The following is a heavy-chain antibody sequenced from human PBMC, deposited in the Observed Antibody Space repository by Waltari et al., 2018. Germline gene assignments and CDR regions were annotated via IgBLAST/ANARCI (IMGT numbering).Heavy chain of an antibody. CDR1: GFTFRSYS. Sequence: EVQLVESGGGLVQPGGSLRLSCAASGFTFRSYSMKWLRQPPGQGLEWVSYISSSSSTIYYADSVKGRFTISRDNAKNSLYLQMNSLRAEDTAVYYCARDRYIAVAGSKWDYYYYYMDVWGKGTTVTVSS. CDR3: ARDRYIAVAGSKWDYYYYYMDV. D-gene: IGHD6-19*01. J-gene: IGHJ6*03. V-gene: IGHV3-48*04. CDR2: ISSSSSTI.